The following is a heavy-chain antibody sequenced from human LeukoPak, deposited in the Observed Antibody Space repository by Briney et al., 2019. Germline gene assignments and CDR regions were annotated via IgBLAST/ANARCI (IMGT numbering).Heavy chain of an antibody. J-gene: IGHJ4*02. Sequence: GGSLRLSCAAPGFTFSSYGMHWVRQAPGKGLEWVAVIWYDGSNKYYADSVKGRFTISRDNSKNTLYLQMNSLRAEDTAEYYCARSSSDINDYWGQGTLVTVSS. CDR3: ARSSSDINDY. CDR2: IWYDGSNK. V-gene: IGHV3-33*01. CDR1: GFTFSSYG. D-gene: IGHD5-12*01.